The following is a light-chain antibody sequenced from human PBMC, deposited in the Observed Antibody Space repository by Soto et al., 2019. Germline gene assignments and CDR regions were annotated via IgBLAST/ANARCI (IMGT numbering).Light chain of an antibody. V-gene: IGKV4-1*01. J-gene: IGKJ5*01. Sequence: DIVMTQSPDSLALSLGEKATINCKSSQSFLYTSNNKNYLAWYRQRPGQPPKXLLYWASTRASGVPDRLSGSGSGTDFTLTISSLKAEDVAVYYCQQYTSSLITFGQGTRLEIK. CDR1: QSFLYTSNNKNY. CDR3: QQYTSSLIT. CDR2: WAS.